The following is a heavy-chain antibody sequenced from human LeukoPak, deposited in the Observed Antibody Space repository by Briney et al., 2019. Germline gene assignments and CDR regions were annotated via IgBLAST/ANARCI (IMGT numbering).Heavy chain of an antibody. CDR1: GYTFTSYG. CDR3: ARDSYYGSGSYPYYYYYYMDV. V-gene: IGHV1-18*01. CDR2: ISAYNGNT. J-gene: IGHJ6*03. Sequence: EASVKVSCKASGYTFTSYGISWVRQAPGQGLEWMGWISAYNGNTNYAQKLQGRVTMTTDTSTSTAYMELRSLRSDDTAVYYCARDSYYGSGSYPYYYYYYMDVWGKGTTVTISS. D-gene: IGHD3-10*01.